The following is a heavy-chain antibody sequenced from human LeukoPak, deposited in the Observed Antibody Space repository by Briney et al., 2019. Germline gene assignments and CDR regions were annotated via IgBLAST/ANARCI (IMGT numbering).Heavy chain of an antibody. D-gene: IGHD3-22*01. CDR3: AGSYYYDSSGYSACCALDI. J-gene: IGHJ3*02. CDR1: GYLFTSYW. Sequence: GESLKISRQGSGYLFTSYWIGRVRQLPGKGLEWMGNIYPGDSDTRYSPSFQGQVTISANKSISTAYLQWSSLKASDTAMYYCAGSYYYDSSGYSACCALDIWGQGTMVTVSS. CDR2: IYPGDSDT. V-gene: IGHV5-51*01.